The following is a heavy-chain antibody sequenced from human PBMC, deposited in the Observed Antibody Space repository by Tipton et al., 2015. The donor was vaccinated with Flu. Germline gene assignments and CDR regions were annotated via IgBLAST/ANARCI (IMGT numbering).Heavy chain of an antibody. D-gene: IGHD4/OR15-4a*01. CDR2: INPNSGGT. V-gene: IGHV1-2*02. CDR3: ARVRVRPDPYYYGMDV. CDR1: GYTFTGYY. Sequence: QLVQSGAEVKKPGASVKVSCKASGYTFTGYYMHWVRQAPGQGLEWMGWINPNSGGTNYAQKFQGRVTMTRDTSISTAYMELSRQRSDDTAVYYCARVRVRPDPYYYGMDVRGQGTTVTVSS. J-gene: IGHJ6*02.